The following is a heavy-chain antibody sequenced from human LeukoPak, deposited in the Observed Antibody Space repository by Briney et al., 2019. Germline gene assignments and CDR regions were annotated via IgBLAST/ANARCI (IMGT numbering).Heavy chain of an antibody. CDR1: GGSISSYY. CDR3: ARYGSGSYNYKYYYYYMDV. V-gene: IGHV4-59*01. Sequence: SETLSLTCTVSGGSISSYYWSWIRQPPGKGLEWIGYIYYSGSTNYNPSLKSRVTLSVDTSKNQFSLKLSSVTAADTAVYYCARYGSGSYNYKYYYYYMDVWGKGTTVTVSS. J-gene: IGHJ6*03. D-gene: IGHD3-10*01. CDR2: IYYSGST.